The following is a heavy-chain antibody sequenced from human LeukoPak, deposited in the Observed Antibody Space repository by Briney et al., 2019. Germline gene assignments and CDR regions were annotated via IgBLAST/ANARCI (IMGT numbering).Heavy chain of an antibody. V-gene: IGHV4-31*03. Sequence: PSETLSLTCTVSGGSISSGGYYWSWIRQHPGKGLEWIGYIYCSGSTYYNPSLKSRVTISVDTSKNQFSLKLSSVTAADTAVYYCARVWPRIVLRFDPWGQGTLVTVSS. J-gene: IGHJ5*02. CDR2: IYCSGST. CDR1: GGSISSGGYY. CDR3: ARVWPRIVLRFDP. D-gene: IGHD2-8*02.